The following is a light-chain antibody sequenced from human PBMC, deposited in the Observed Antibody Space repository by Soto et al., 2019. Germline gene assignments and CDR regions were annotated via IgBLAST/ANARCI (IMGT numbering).Light chain of an antibody. CDR3: CSYAGSTTWV. CDR2: EVS. V-gene: IGLV2-23*02. CDR1: TSDVGTYNL. Sequence: QSALTQPASVSGSPVQSITISCTGTTSDVGTYNLVSWYQRHPGKAPKLLIYEVSKRPSGVSNRFSGSKSGNTASLTISGLQAEDEADYFCCSYAGSTTWVFGGGTKVTVL. J-gene: IGLJ3*02.